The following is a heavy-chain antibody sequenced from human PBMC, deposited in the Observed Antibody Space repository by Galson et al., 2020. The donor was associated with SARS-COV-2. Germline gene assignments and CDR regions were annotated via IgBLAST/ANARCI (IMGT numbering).Heavy chain of an antibody. J-gene: IGHJ6*02. V-gene: IGHV1-18*01. D-gene: IGHD6-19*01. CDR1: GYTFTSYG. Sequence: ASVKVSCKASGYTFTSYGISWVRQAPGQGLEWMGWISAYNGNTNYVQKLQGRVTMTTDTSTSTAYMELRSLRSDDTAVYYCARWNHGAGPYYYYYGMDVWGQGTTVTVSS. CDR3: ARWNHGAGPYYYYYGMDV. CDR2: ISAYNGNT.